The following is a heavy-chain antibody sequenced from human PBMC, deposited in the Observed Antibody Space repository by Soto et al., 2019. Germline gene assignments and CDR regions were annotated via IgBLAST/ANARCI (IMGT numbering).Heavy chain of an antibody. D-gene: IGHD5-18*01. J-gene: IGHJ4*02. CDR3: ARHLSYSYGPFFDY. Sequence: GWSLRLSCAASGFTFSSYSMNWVRQAPGKGLEWVSSISSSSSYIYYADSVKGRFTVSRDNAKNSLYLQMNSLRAEDTAVYYCARHLSYSYGPFFDYWGQGTLVTVSS. V-gene: IGHV3-21*01. CDR2: ISSSSSYI. CDR1: GFTFSSYS.